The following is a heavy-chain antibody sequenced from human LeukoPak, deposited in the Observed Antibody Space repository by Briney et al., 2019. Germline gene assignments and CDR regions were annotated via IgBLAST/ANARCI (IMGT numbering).Heavy chain of an antibody. D-gene: IGHD3-9*01. CDR3: ASTDPYFDILSGVHGWFDP. CDR2: IYHSGST. V-gene: IGHV4-59*08. CDR1: GASMSTYY. Sequence: PSETLSLTCTVSGASMSTYYWSWIRQPPGKGLEWIAYIYHSGSTNYNPSLKSRVTISVDTSKNQFSLKLNSVTAADTAVYYCASTDPYFDILSGVHGWFDPWGQGTLVTVSS. J-gene: IGHJ5*02.